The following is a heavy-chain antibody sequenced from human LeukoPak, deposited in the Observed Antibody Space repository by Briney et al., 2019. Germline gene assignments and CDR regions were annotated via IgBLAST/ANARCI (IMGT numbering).Heavy chain of an antibody. D-gene: IGHD1-26*01. V-gene: IGHV1-18*01. Sequence: GASVKVSCKASGYTFTSYGISWVRQAPGQGLEWMGWISAYNGNTNYAQKLQGRVTMTTDTSTSTAYMELRSLRSDDTAVYYCARGKSPPVWAPSDYWAQGTLVTVSS. CDR3: ARGKSPPVWAPSDY. CDR1: GYTFTSYG. J-gene: IGHJ4*02. CDR2: ISAYNGNT.